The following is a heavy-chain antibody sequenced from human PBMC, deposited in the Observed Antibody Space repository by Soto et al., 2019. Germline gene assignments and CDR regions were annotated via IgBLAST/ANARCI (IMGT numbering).Heavy chain of an antibody. CDR1: GYSISSGYY. D-gene: IGHD4-17*01. J-gene: IGHJ5*02. V-gene: IGHV4-38-2*01. CDR3: ARVYGDYVQHENWFDP. CDR2: IYHSGST. Sequence: KPSETLSLTCAVSGYSISSGYYWGWIRQPPGKGLEWIGSIYHSGSTYYNPSLKSRVTISVDTSKNQFSLKLSSVTAADTAVYYCARVYGDYVQHENWFDPWGQGTLVTVSS.